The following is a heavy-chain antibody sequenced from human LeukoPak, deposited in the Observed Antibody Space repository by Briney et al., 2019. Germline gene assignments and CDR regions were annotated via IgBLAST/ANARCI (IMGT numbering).Heavy chain of an antibody. Sequence: ASVKVSCKASGYTFTSYDINWVRQATGQGLEWMGWMNPNSGNTGYAQKFQGRVTMTRNTSISTAYMELSRLRSDDTAVYYCARDRPYSATAKMDYWGQGTLVTVSS. CDR2: MNPNSGNT. CDR1: GYTFTSYD. J-gene: IGHJ4*02. V-gene: IGHV1-8*01. D-gene: IGHD2-15*01. CDR3: ARDRPYSATAKMDY.